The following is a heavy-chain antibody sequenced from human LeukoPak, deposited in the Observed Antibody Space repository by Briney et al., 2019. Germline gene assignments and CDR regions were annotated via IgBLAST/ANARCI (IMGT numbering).Heavy chain of an antibody. D-gene: IGHD2-15*01. Sequence: SVTVSCKASGFIFSSSAVQWVRQARGQRLEWIGWIVVDSTKTNYAQKFQERVTITRDMSTSTVYMELSSLRSEDTAVYYCAAATVAADPFFDYWGQGTLVTVSS. J-gene: IGHJ4*02. CDR2: IVVDSTKT. CDR3: AAATVAADPFFDY. V-gene: IGHV1-58*01. CDR1: GFIFSSSA.